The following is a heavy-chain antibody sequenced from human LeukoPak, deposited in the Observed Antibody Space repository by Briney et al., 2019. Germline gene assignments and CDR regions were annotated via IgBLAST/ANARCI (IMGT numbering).Heavy chain of an antibody. CDR3: ATVPGDYFWFDP. CDR2: FDPEDGEA. V-gene: IGHV1-24*01. CDR1: GYTFSGYY. Sequence: ASVKVSCKASGYTFSGYYMHWVRQAPGQGLEWMGGFDPEDGEAIYTEKFQGRVTMTEDTSTDTAYMELKSLRSEDTAVYYCATVPGDYFWFDPWGLGTLVTVSP. J-gene: IGHJ5*02. D-gene: IGHD3-16*01.